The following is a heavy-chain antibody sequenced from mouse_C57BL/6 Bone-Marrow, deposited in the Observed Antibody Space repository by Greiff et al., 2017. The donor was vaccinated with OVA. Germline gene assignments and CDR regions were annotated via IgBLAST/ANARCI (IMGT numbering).Heavy chain of an antibody. Sequence: EVQLQQSGAELVRPGASVKLSCTASGFNIKDYYMHWVKQRPEQGLEWIGRLDPEDGDTEYAPKFQGKATMTADTSSNTAYLQLSSLTSEDTAVYYCTYYYGSVYWYFDVWGTGTTVTVSS. J-gene: IGHJ1*03. CDR2: LDPEDGDT. D-gene: IGHD1-1*01. CDR3: TYYYGSVYWYFDV. CDR1: GFNIKDYY. V-gene: IGHV14-1*01.